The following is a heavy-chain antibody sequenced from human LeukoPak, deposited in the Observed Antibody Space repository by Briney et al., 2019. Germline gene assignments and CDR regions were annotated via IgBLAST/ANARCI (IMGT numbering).Heavy chain of an antibody. D-gene: IGHD6-13*01. CDR3: ARVTNIAAAGGGAFDI. Sequence: SGPTLVNPTQTLTLTCTFSRFSLSTSGMCVSWIRQPPGKALEWLARIDWDDDKYYSTSLKTRLTISKDTSKNQVVLTMTNMDPVDTATYYCARVTNIAAAGGGAFDIWGQGTMVTVSS. J-gene: IGHJ3*02. V-gene: IGHV2-70*11. CDR2: IDWDDDK. CDR1: RFSLSTSGMC.